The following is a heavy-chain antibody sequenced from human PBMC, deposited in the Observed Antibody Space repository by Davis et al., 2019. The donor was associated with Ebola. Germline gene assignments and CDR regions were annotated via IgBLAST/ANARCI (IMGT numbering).Heavy chain of an antibody. V-gene: IGHV5-51*01. J-gene: IGHJ4*02. Sequence: PGGSLRLSCKGSGYSFTSYWIAWVRQLPGKGLECMGIIYPGDSETRYSPSFQGQVTISADKSITTAYLQWSSLKASDTAMYYCARPLDSSGWSPPFDYWGQGTLVTVSS. CDR2: IYPGDSET. D-gene: IGHD6-19*01. CDR1: GYSFTSYW. CDR3: ARPLDSSGWSPPFDY.